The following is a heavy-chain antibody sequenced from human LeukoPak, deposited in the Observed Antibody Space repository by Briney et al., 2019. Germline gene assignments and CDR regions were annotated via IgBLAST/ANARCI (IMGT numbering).Heavy chain of an antibody. CDR3: ARTYSGGSFPGPNWFDP. CDR2: SSSSSSYI. J-gene: IGHJ5*02. Sequence: GGSLRLSCAASGFTFSSYSMNWVRQAPGKGLEWVSSSSSSSSYIYYADSVKGRFTISRDNGKNSLYLQMNSLRAEDTAVYYCARTYSGGSFPGPNWFDPWGQGTLVTVSS. D-gene: IGHD2-15*01. V-gene: IGHV3-21*01. CDR1: GFTFSSYS.